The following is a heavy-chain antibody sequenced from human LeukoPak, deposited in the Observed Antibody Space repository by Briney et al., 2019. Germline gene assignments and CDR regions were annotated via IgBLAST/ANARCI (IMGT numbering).Heavy chain of an antibody. V-gene: IGHV3-23*01. CDR2: ISGSGDST. J-gene: IGHJ6*03. CDR3: ARGGDFWSGYSRGYYMDV. D-gene: IGHD3-3*01. CDR1: GFTFRSYA. Sequence: GGSLRLSCAASGFTFRSYAMRWVRQAPGKGLEWVSLISGSGDSTYYADSVKGRFTISRDNSKNTLYLQMNSLRADDTAVYYCARGGDFWSGYSRGYYMDVWGKGTTVTVSS.